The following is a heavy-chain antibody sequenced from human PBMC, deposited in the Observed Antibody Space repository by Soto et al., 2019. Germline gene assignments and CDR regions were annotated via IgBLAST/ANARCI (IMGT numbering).Heavy chain of an antibody. Sequence: QVQLVESGGGVVQPGRSLRLSCAASGFTFSSYGMHWVRQAPGKGLEWVAVIWYDGSNKYYADSVKGRFTISRDNSKNTLYLQMNSLRAEDTAVYYCLSSHDLLDYWGQGTLVTVSS. CDR3: LSSHDLLDY. J-gene: IGHJ4*02. CDR2: IWYDGSNK. CDR1: GFTFSSYG. D-gene: IGHD6-13*01. V-gene: IGHV3-33*01.